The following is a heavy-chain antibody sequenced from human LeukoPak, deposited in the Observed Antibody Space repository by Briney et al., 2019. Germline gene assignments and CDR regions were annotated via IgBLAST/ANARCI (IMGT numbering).Heavy chain of an antibody. D-gene: IGHD3-3*01. V-gene: IGHV1-2*02. Sequence: ASVKVSCKASGYTFTGSYMHWVRQAPGQGLEWMGWINPNSGGTNYAQKFQGRVTMTRDTPISTAYMELSRLRSDDTAVYYCERDSPVWSSSYYYYYGMDVWGQGTTVTVSS. CDR1: GYTFTGSY. CDR2: INPNSGGT. CDR3: ERDSPVWSSSYYYYYGMDV. J-gene: IGHJ6*02.